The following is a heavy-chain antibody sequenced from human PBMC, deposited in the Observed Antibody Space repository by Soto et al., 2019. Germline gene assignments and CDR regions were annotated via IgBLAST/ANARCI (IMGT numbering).Heavy chain of an antibody. Sequence: TLSLTCAVYGGSFSGYYWSWIRQPPGKGLEWIGEINHSGSTNYNPSLKSRVTISVDTSKNQFSLKLSSVTAADTAVYYCARRGAYYYGSGSSKWFDPWGQGTLVTVSS. V-gene: IGHV4-34*01. CDR1: GGSFSGYY. CDR2: INHSGST. J-gene: IGHJ5*02. CDR3: ARRGAYYYGSGSSKWFDP. D-gene: IGHD3-10*01.